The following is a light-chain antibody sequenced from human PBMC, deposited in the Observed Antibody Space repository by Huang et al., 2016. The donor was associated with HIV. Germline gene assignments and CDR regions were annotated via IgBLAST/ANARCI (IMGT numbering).Light chain of an antibody. Sequence: EIVLTQSPGTLSLSPGERATLSCRASQIVSSSYLAWYQQKPGQAPRLLIDGASSRATGIPDRFSGSGSGTDFTLTISRLEPEDFAVYYCQQYDTSLWTFGQGTKVEIK. J-gene: IGKJ1*01. CDR1: QIVSSSY. V-gene: IGKV3-20*01. CDR3: QQYDTSLWT. CDR2: GAS.